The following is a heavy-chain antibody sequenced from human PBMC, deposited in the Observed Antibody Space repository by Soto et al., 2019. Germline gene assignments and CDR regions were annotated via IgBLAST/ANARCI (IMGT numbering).Heavy chain of an antibody. CDR2: INGSGGST. D-gene: IGHD3-16*02. CDR1: GFTFSSYA. J-gene: IGHJ6*02. CDR3: AKGVISHYYYYGMDV. Sequence: EVQLLESGGGLVQPGGSLRLSCAASGFTFSSYAMSWVRQAPGKGLEWVSAINGSGGSTYYADSVKGRFTISRDNSKNTLYLQMNSLRVEDTAVYYCAKGVISHYYYYGMDVWGQGTTVTVSS. V-gene: IGHV3-23*01.